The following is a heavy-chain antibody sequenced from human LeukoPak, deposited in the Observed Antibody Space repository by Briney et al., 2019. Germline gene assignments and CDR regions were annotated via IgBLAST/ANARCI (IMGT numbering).Heavy chain of an antibody. J-gene: IGHJ3*02. D-gene: IGHD6-19*01. V-gene: IGHV4-4*07. CDR3: ARDRRIAVARNPDDAFDI. Sequence: PSETLSLTCTVSGGSISNYYWSWIRQPAGKGLEFIGRIYTSGSTDYNPSLKSRVTMSVDTSKNQFSLQLNSVTPEDTAVYYCARDRRIAVARNPDDAFDIWGQGTMVTVSS. CDR2: IYTSGST. CDR1: GGSISNYY.